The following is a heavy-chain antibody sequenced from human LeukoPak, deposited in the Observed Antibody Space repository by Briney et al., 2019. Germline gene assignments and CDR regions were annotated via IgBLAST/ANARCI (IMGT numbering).Heavy chain of an antibody. CDR3: ARDLAAPKWFDP. V-gene: IGHV3-21*01. Sequence: GGSLRLSCAASGFTFSSYSMNWVRQAPGKGLEWVSSISSRSSYIYYADSVKGRFTISRDNAKNSLYLQMNSLRAEDTAVYYCARDLAAPKWFDPWGQGTLVTVSS. CDR1: GFTFSSYS. D-gene: IGHD6-13*01. J-gene: IGHJ5*02. CDR2: ISSRSSYI.